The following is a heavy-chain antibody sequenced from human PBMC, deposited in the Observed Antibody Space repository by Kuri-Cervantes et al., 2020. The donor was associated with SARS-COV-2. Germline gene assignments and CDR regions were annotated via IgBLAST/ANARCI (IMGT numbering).Heavy chain of an antibody. CDR3: ARASLDLTIFGVSYDAFDI. J-gene: IGHJ3*02. CDR2: INSDGSST. Sequence: GGSLRLSCAASGFTFSSYWMHWVRQAPGKGLVWVSRINSDGSSTSYADSVKGRFTISRDNAKNTLYLQMNSLRAEDTAVYYCARASLDLTIFGVSYDAFDILCQGTMVTVSS. V-gene: IGHV3-74*01. D-gene: IGHD3-3*01. CDR1: GFTFSSYW.